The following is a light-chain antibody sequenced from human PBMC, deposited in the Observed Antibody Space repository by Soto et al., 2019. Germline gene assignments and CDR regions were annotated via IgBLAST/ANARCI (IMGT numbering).Light chain of an antibody. Sequence: EIVLTQSPCTLSLSPGERATLSCRASQSVSNNYLAWYQQKPGQAPRLLIYGASNRATGIPDRFSGSGSGTDFTLTISSLQSEDFAVYYCQRYNNWPSFGPGTKVDIK. CDR3: QRYNNWPS. CDR1: QSVSNN. V-gene: IGKV3-15*01. CDR2: GAS. J-gene: IGKJ3*01.